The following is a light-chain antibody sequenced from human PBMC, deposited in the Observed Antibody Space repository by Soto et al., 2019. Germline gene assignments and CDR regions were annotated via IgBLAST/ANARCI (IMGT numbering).Light chain of an antibody. CDR2: AAS. CDR3: QQVNSFPST. CDR1: QTIDSW. V-gene: IGKV1-5*01. J-gene: IGKJ5*01. Sequence: DIQMTQSPSTLSASVGDRVTITCRASQTIDSWLAWYQQKPGKAPKLLIYAASTLETGVPSRFSGGGFGTDFTLTLSSLQPEDFATYYCQQVNSFPSTFGQGTRLEIK.